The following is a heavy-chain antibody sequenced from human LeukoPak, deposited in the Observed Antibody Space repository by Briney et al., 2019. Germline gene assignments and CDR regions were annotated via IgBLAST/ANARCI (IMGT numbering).Heavy chain of an antibody. CDR1: GGSISSYY. Sequence: SETLSLTCTVSGGSISSYYWSWIRQPPGKGLEWIGYIYYSGSTNYNPSLKSRVTISVDTSKNQFSLKLSSVTAADTAVYYCASMKRPWGPGYNWFDPWGQGTLVTVSS. CDR2: IYYSGST. J-gene: IGHJ5*02. D-gene: IGHD7-27*01. V-gene: IGHV4-59*01. CDR3: ASMKRPWGPGYNWFDP.